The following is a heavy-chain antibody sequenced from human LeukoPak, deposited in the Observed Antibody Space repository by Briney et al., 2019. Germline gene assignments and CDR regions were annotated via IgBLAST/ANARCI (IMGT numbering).Heavy chain of an antibody. CDR2: ISGSGGST. CDR3: AERGTNYYDSSGYYNYYYYGMDV. CDR1: GFTFSSYA. V-gene: IGHV3-23*01. J-gene: IGHJ6*02. Sequence: GGSLRLSCAASGFTFSSYAVSWVRQAPGKGLEWVSAISGSGGSTYYADSVKGRFTISRDNSKNTLYLQMNSLRAEDTAVYYCAERGTNYYDSSGYYNYYYYGMDVWGQGTTVTVSS. D-gene: IGHD3-22*01.